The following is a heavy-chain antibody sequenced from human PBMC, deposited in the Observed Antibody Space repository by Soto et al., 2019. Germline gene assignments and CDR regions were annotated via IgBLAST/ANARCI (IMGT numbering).Heavy chain of an antibody. CDR3: ARDMSGGSSWYEFDS. Sequence: XETLSLTCTVSGDSIRSSYWSWVRQPPGRGLEWIGYVYHTGTTNSNPSLKSRVTISPDTSKNLFSLKLISVTPADTAVYFCARDMSGGSSWYEFDSWGQGTLVTAPQ. CDR1: GDSIRSSY. D-gene: IGHD6-13*01. CDR2: VYHTGTT. V-gene: IGHV4-59*01. J-gene: IGHJ4*02.